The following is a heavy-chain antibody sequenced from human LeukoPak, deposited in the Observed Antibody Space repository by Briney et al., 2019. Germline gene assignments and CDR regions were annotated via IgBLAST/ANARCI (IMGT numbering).Heavy chain of an antibody. CDR3: AGSSTSCWWFDP. CDR1: GGSISSSSYY. Sequence: SETLSLTCTVSGGSISSSSYYWGWIRQPPGKGLEWIGSIYYSGSTYYNPSLKSRDTISVDTSKNQFSLKLSSVTAADTAVYYCAGSSTSCWWFDPWGQGTLVTVSS. CDR2: IYYSGST. J-gene: IGHJ5*02. V-gene: IGHV4-39*01. D-gene: IGHD2-2*01.